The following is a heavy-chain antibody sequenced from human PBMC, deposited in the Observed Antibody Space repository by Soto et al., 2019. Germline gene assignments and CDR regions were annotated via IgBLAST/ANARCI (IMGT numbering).Heavy chain of an antibody. J-gene: IGHJ3*02. CDR2: IYSGGRT. D-gene: IGHD3-3*01. Sequence: GGSLRLSCAASGFTVSSNYMSWVRQAPGKGLEWVSVIYSGGRTYYADSVKGRFTISRHNSKNTLYLQMNSLRAEDTAVYYCARDRVGEATIFGFVSHHDAFDIWGQGTMVTVSS. V-gene: IGHV3-53*04. CDR3: ARDRVGEATIFGFVSHHDAFDI. CDR1: GFTVSSNY.